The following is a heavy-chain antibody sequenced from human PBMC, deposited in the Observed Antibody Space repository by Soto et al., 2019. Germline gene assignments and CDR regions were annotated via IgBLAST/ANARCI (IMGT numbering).Heavy chain of an antibody. V-gene: IGHV1-69*13. Sequence: GASVKVSCKAFGGTFSSYAISWVRQAPGQGLEWMGGIIPLLGTTNYAPKFQGRVAITADERARTAYMDLSSLKSEDTAVYYCATNNRASYHFDYWGQGTLVTVSS. CDR3: ATNNRASYHFDY. D-gene: IGHD3-16*02. CDR2: IIPLLGTT. CDR1: GGTFSSYA. J-gene: IGHJ4*02.